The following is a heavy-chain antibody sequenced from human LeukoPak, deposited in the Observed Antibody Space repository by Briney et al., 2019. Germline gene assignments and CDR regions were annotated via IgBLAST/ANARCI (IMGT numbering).Heavy chain of an antibody. V-gene: IGHV1-69-2*01. CDR1: GYTFTSYY. Sequence: ASVKVSCKASGYTFTSYYMHWVQQAPGKGLEWMGLVDPEDGETIYAEKFQGRVTITADTSTDTAYMELSSLRSEDTAVYYCATYGITIFGVAFDYWGQGTLVTVSS. CDR2: VDPEDGET. D-gene: IGHD3-3*01. J-gene: IGHJ4*02. CDR3: ATYGITIFGVAFDY.